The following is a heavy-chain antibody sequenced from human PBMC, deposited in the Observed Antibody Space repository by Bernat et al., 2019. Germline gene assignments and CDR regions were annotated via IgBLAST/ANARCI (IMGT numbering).Heavy chain of an antibody. V-gene: IGHV4-34*01. D-gene: IGHD4-17*01. Sequence: QVQLQQWGAGLLKPSETLSLTCAVYGGSFSGYYWSWIRQPPGKGLEWIGEINHSGSTNYNPSLKSRVTISVDTSKNQFSRKLSSVTAADTAVYYCARTRTTVTPTRGYYYYMDVWGKGTTVTVSS. CDR1: GGSFSGYY. J-gene: IGHJ6*03. CDR3: ARTRTTVTPTRGYYYYMDV. CDR2: INHSGST.